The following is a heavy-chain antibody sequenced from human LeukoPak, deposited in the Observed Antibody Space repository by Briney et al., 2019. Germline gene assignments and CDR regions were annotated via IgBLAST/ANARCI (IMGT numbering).Heavy chain of an antibody. CDR2: IIPIFGTA. V-gene: IGHV1-69*13. D-gene: IGHD6-19*01. CDR1: GGAFSSYA. CDR3: ASLSGGIAVAGFISWAFDI. J-gene: IGHJ3*02. Sequence: SVKVSCKASGGAFSSYAISWVRQAPGQGLEWMGGIIPIFGTANYAQKFQGRVTITADESTSTAYMELSSLRSEDTAVYYCASLSGGIAVAGFISWAFDIWAQGTMVTVSS.